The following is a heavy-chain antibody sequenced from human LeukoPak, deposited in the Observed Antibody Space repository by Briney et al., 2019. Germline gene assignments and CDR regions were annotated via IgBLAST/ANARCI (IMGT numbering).Heavy chain of an antibody. V-gene: IGHV3-48*01. CDR2: ISSSSSTI. CDR1: GFTFSSYS. J-gene: IGHJ4*02. Sequence: GGSLRLSCEASGFTFSSYSMNWFRQAPGKGLEWVSYISSSSSTIYYADSVKGRFTISRDNAKNSLYLQMNSLRAEDTAVYYCARGSTYYDSSGQVPFDYWGQGTLVTVSS. D-gene: IGHD3-22*01. CDR3: ARGSTYYDSSGQVPFDY.